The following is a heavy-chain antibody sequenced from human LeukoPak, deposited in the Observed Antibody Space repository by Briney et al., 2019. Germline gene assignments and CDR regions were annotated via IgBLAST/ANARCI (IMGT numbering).Heavy chain of an antibody. J-gene: IGHJ5*02. CDR3: ARDPPAVRTNTYA. V-gene: IGHV3-66*01. CDR1: GFTVSNNY. Sequence: GGSLRLSRAASGFTVSNNYMNWVRQAPGKGLEWVSLIYSGGDTHYADSVKGRFTISRDSSKNTLYLQMNSLRAEDTAVYYCARDPPAVRTNTYAWGQGTLVTVSS. D-gene: IGHD4/OR15-4a*01. CDR2: IYSGGDT.